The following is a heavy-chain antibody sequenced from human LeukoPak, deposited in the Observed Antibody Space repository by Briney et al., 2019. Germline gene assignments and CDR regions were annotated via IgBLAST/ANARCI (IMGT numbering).Heavy chain of an antibody. CDR1: GGTFGSYT. D-gene: IGHD3-22*01. Sequence: AASVKVSCKASGGTFGSYTISWVRQAPGQGLEWMGRIIPILGIANYAQKFQGRVTITADKSTSTAYMELSSLRSEDTAVYYCARGDYYDSSGYYVGLQANYYYGMDVWGQGTTVTVSS. J-gene: IGHJ6*02. CDR3: ARGDYYDSSGYYVGLQANYYYGMDV. V-gene: IGHV1-69*02. CDR2: IIPILGIA.